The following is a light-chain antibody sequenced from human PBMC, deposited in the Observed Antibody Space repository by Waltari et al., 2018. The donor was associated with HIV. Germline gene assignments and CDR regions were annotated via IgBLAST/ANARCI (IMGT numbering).Light chain of an antibody. CDR1: SSNIGINY. Sequence: QSVLTQPPSASGTPGQRLTISCSGSSSNIGINYVYWYQHFPGTAPKLLMYRNGQRPSGVPARFSGSKSGTSASLASSGLRAEDEADYYCATWDDNLGGRVFGGGTKLTVL. V-gene: IGLV1-47*01. CDR2: RNG. CDR3: ATWDDNLGGRV. J-gene: IGLJ3*02.